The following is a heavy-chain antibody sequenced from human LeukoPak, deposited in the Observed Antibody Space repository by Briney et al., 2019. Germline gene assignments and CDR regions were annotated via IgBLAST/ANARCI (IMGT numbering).Heavy chain of an antibody. Sequence: RASVKVSCKASGGTFSSYAISWVRQAPGQGLGWMGGIIPIFGTASYAQKFQGRVTITADESTSTAYMELSSLRSEDTAVYYCARDGMVGSGSYKFDYWGQGTLVTVSS. CDR3: ARDGMVGSGSYKFDY. V-gene: IGHV1-69*13. CDR2: IIPIFGTA. CDR1: GGTFSSYA. J-gene: IGHJ4*02. D-gene: IGHD3-10*01.